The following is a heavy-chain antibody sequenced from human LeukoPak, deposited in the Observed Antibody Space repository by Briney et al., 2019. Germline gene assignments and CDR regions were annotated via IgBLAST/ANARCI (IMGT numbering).Heavy chain of an antibody. CDR1: GFTFTNYN. CDR3: ARDKYGDYAFDF. V-gene: IGHV3-21*01. Sequence: PGGSLRLSCAASGFTFTNYNMNWVRQAPGKGLGWVSSISSSSSFIYYADSVKGRFTISRDNAKISLFLQMNDLRAEDTAVYYCARDKYGDYAFDFWGQGTLVTVSS. J-gene: IGHJ4*02. D-gene: IGHD4-17*01. CDR2: ISSSSSFI.